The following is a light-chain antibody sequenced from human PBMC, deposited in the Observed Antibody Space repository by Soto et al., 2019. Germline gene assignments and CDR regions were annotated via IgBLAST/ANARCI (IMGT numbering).Light chain of an antibody. CDR1: SGHSTYI. CDR2: LEGSGSY. CDR3: ETWDTNVVV. Sequence: QPVLTQSSSASASLGSSVKLTCTLSSGHSTYIIAWHQQQPGKAPRYLMKLEGSGSYNKGSGIPDRFSGSSSGADRYLTISNLQFDDEADYYCETWDTNVVVFGGGNKLTVL. J-gene: IGLJ2*01. V-gene: IGLV4-60*02.